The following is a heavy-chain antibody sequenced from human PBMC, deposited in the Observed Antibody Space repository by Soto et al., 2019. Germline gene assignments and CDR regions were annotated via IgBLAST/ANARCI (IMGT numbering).Heavy chain of an antibody. CDR2: VRGDNGHT. Sequence: QVQLVQSGAEVKKPGASVKVSCKASGYTFTTHGISWVRQVPGQGLEWMGWVRGDNGHTNYAQSLQGRVTMTTDTSTNTAYMEPRSLRSDDTAVYYCARALGYCRSGTCYREWFDPWGQGTLVTVSS. V-gene: IGHV1-18*01. J-gene: IGHJ5*02. D-gene: IGHD2-15*01. CDR1: GYTFTTHG. CDR3: ARALGYCRSGTCYREWFDP.